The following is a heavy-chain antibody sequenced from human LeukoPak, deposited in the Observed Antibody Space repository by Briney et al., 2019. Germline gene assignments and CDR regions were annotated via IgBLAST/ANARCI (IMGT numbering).Heavy chain of an antibody. V-gene: IGHV4-34*01. CDR3: ARDPYAGWFDP. Sequence: SETLSLTCAVYGGSFSGYYWTWIRQPPGKGLEWIGEINHSGSTNYNPSLKSRVTISVDTSKNQFSLKLSSVTAADTAVYYCARDPYAGWFDPWGQGTLVTVSS. CDR1: GGSFSGYY. CDR2: INHSGST. D-gene: IGHD4-17*01. J-gene: IGHJ5*02.